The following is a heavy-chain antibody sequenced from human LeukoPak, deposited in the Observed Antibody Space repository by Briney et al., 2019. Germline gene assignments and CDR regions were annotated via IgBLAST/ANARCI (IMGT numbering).Heavy chain of an antibody. J-gene: IGHJ2*01. CDR2: INPDGSTT. D-gene: IGHD6-6*01. CDR3: AKGPTLYSSSPNYWYFDL. Sequence: GGSLRLSCAASGFTFSGYWMHWVRQAPGKGLVWVSRINPDGSTTNYADSVKGRFTISRDNSKNTLYLQMNSLRAEDTAVYYCAKGPTLYSSSPNYWYFDLWGRGTLVTVSS. CDR1: GFTFSGYW. V-gene: IGHV3-74*01.